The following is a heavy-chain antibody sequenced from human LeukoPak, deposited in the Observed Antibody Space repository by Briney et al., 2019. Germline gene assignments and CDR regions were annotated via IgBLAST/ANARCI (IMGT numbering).Heavy chain of an antibody. CDR2: INPNSGGT. CDR3: ARESRRVAAAGTSRWFDP. J-gene: IGHJ5*02. D-gene: IGHD6-13*01. Sequence: ASVKVSCKASGYTFTGYYMHWVRQAPGQGLEWMGWINPNSGGTNYAQKFQGWVTMTRDTSISTAYMELSRLRSDDTAVYYCARESRRVAAAGTSRWFDPWGQGTLVTVSS. V-gene: IGHV1-2*04. CDR1: GYTFTGYY.